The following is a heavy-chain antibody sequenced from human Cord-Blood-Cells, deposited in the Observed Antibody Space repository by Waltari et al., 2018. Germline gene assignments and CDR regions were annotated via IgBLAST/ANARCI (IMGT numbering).Heavy chain of an antibody. Sequence: QVQLVQSGAEVKTPGSSVKVSCKAYGGTFSSSAISWVRQAPGQGLEWMGGIIPIFGTANYAQKFQGRGTITADESTSTAYMELSSLRSEDTAVYYCARGGYYFDYWGQGTLVTVSS. D-gene: IGHD3-16*01. CDR2: IIPIFGTA. CDR3: ARGGYYFDY. CDR1: GGTFSSSA. J-gene: IGHJ4*02. V-gene: IGHV1-69*01.